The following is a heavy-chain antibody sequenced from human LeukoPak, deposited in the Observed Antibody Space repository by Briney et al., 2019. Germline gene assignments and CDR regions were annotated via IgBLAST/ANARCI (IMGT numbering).Heavy chain of an antibody. CDR3: AKETLGYCSSTSCQETYGMDV. CDR2: ISYDRTKK. Sequence: GRSLRLSCAASGFTFSNYGMHWVRQAPGKGLEWVAIISYDRTKKYYAKSVKGRFTISRDSSNNTLYLQMSSLRAEDTAMYYCAKETLGYCSSTSCQETYGMDVWGQGTTVIVSS. J-gene: IGHJ6*02. V-gene: IGHV3-30*18. CDR1: GFTFSNYG. D-gene: IGHD2-2*01.